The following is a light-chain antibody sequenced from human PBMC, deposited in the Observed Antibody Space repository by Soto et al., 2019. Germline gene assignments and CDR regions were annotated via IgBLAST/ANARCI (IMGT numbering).Light chain of an antibody. CDR2: EGS. Sequence: QSVLTQPAAVSGSPGQSITISCTGTSSDVGSYSFVTWYQQHPGKVPKLIIYEGSKRPPGVSNRFSGSKSGNTASLTISGLQGEDEADYYCCSYAGSNTSVFGSGTKVTV. CDR3: CSYAGSNTSV. J-gene: IGLJ1*01. CDR1: SSDVGSYSF. V-gene: IGLV2-23*01.